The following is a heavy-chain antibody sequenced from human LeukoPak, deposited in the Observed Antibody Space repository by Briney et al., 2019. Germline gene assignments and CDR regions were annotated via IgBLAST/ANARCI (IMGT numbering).Heavy chain of an antibody. D-gene: IGHD2-15*01. CDR1: GGSISSGSYY. V-gene: IGHV4-61*02. Sequence: SQTLSLTCTVSGGSISSGSYYWSWTRQPAGKGLEWIGRIYTSGSTNYNPSLKSRVTISVDTSKNQFSLKLSSVTAADTAVYYCASVYCSGGSCYEHYWGQGTLVTVSS. CDR3: ASVYCSGGSCYEHY. J-gene: IGHJ4*02. CDR2: IYTSGST.